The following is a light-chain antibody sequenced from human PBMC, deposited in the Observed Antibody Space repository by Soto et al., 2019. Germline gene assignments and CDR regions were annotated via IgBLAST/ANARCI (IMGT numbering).Light chain of an antibody. Sequence: DIQLTQSPSTLSAYVGDTVSITCRASRSVTTWLAWYQQIPGKAPKLLIHDASILKDGAPSRFSGSGSGTDFTLTISRLQPGYSATYYCHQYQSYSFAPGTRVKI. CDR1: RSVTTW. J-gene: IGKJ3*01. CDR2: DAS. V-gene: IGKV1-5*01. CDR3: HQYQSYS.